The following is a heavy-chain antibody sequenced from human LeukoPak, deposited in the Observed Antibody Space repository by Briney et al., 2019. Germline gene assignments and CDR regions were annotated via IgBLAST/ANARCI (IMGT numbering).Heavy chain of an antibody. V-gene: IGHV4-38-2*02. CDR2: IYHSGST. D-gene: IGHD1-26*01. Sequence: TSETLSLTCTVSGYSISSGYYWGWIRQPPGKGLEWIGSIYHSGSTYYNPSLKSRVTISVDTSKNQFSLKLSSVTAADTAVYYCARRDGWVVDYWGQGNLVTVSS. J-gene: IGHJ4*02. CDR3: ARRDGWVVDY. CDR1: GYSISSGYY.